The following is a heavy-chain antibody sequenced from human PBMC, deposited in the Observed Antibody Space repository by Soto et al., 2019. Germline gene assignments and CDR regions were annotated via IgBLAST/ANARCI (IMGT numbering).Heavy chain of an antibody. CDR2: ISGSGGST. V-gene: IGHV3-23*01. J-gene: IGHJ4*02. Sequence: PGGSLRLSCAASGFTFSSYAMSWVRQAPGKGLEWVSAISGSGGSTYYSDSVKGRFTISRDNSKNTLYLQMNSLRAEDTAVYYCAKEKHDFWSGYYIDDDYWGQGTLVTVSS. D-gene: IGHD3-3*01. CDR1: GFTFSSYA. CDR3: AKEKHDFWSGYYIDDDY.